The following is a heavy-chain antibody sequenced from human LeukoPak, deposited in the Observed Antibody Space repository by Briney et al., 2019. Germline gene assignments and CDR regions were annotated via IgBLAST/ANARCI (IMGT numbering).Heavy chain of an antibody. CDR2: ISWNSGSI. CDR3: AKVVSSWVPYGMDV. J-gene: IGHJ6*02. Sequence: AGGSVTLSCAACGFTFSSYAMSWVRQAPGGGLEWVSGISWNSGSIGYADSVKGRFTISRDNDKNSLYLQMNSLRAEDTALYYCAKVVSSWVPYGMDVWGQGATVTVSS. CDR1: GFTFSSYA. V-gene: IGHV3-9*01. D-gene: IGHD6-13*01.